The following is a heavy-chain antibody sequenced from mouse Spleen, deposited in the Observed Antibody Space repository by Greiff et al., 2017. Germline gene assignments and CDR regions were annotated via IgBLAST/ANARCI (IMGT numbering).Heavy chain of an antibody. Sequence: DVQLQESGPGLVKPSQSLSLTCSVTGYSITSGYYWNWIRQFPGNKLEWMGYISYDGSNNYNPSLKNRISITRDTSKNQFFLKLNSVTTEDTATYYCARDWGLSYAMDYWGQGTSVTVSS. V-gene: IGHV3-6*01. CDR3: ARDWGLSYAMDY. CDR1: GYSITSGYY. D-gene: IGHD3-3*01. J-gene: IGHJ4*01. CDR2: ISYDGSN.